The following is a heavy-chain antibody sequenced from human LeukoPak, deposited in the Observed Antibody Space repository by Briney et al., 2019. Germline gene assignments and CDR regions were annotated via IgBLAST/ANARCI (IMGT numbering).Heavy chain of an antibody. D-gene: IGHD3-22*01. V-gene: IGHV4-61*09. Sequence: ASETLSLTCTVSGDSINSGNNYWSWIRQPAGKGPEWIGHIYSSGTTNYNPSLNSRVTMSVDTSKNQFSLKLTSVTAADTAVYYCAREAGSYDSSGYYSLYYSFDYWGQGTLVTVSS. CDR2: IYSSGTT. CDR1: GDSINSGNNY. CDR3: AREAGSYDSSGYYSLYYSFDY. J-gene: IGHJ4*02.